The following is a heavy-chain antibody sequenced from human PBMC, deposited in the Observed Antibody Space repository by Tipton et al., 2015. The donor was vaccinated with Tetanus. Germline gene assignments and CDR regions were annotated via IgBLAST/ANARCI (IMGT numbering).Heavy chain of an antibody. CDR1: GDSMTRYY. D-gene: IGHD3-10*01. CDR3: ARWGDASGSTNLYAFDI. CDR2: IFASGST. Sequence: TLSLTCTVSGDSMTRYYWSWIRQPPGKGLEWISYIFASGSTNYNPSLSGRVTTSVDTSKNQFSLKMSSVTAADTAVYYCARWGDASGSTNLYAFDIWGQGTMVSVSS. J-gene: IGHJ3*02. V-gene: IGHV4-4*09.